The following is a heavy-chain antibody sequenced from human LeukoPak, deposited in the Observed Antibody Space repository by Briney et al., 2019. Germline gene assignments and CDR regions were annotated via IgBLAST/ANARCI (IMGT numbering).Heavy chain of an antibody. CDR2: ISPNSGAT. CDR1: GNTFTGQY. J-gene: IGHJ4*02. CDR3: AREGLTAAIDY. V-gene: IGHV1-2*02. D-gene: IGHD2-2*01. Sequence: ASVKVSCKASGNTFTGQYMHWVRQAPGQGLEWMGWISPNSGATKYAQRFQGRVTMTRGRSISTAYLELNRLVSDDTAVYFCAREGLTAAIDYWGQGTLVTVSS.